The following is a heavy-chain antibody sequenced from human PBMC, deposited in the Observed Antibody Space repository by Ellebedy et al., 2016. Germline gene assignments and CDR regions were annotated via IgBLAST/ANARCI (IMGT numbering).Heavy chain of an antibody. V-gene: IGHV3-53*01. D-gene: IGHD1-14*01. J-gene: IGHJ2*01. CDR1: GFTVSTNY. CDR2: IYAGGST. Sequence: GESLKISCAASGFTVSTNYMTWVRQAPGKGLEWVSVIYAGGSTYYADSVKGRFTISRGNSKNTLYLQMNSLRVEDTAIYYCARDRITGVGMWYFDLWGRGTLVTVSS. CDR3: ARDRITGVGMWYFDL.